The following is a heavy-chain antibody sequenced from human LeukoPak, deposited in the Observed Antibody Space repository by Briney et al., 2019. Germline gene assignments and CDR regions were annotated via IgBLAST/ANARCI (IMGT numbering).Heavy chain of an antibody. CDR1: GFPFSNYW. J-gene: IGHJ4*02. CDR3: ASLNWWEETVIDY. D-gene: IGHD1-26*01. V-gene: IGHV3-7*01. CDR2: IKKDGGDK. Sequence: GGSLRLSCAASGFPFSNYWMSWVRQAPGKGLEWVANIKKDGGDKYYMDSVKGRFTISRDNAKNSLYLQMNSLRAEDTAMYFCASLNWWEETVIDYWGQGTLVTVSS.